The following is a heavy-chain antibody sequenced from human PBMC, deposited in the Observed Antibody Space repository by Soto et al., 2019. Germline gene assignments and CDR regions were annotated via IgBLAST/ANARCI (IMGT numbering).Heavy chain of an antibody. J-gene: IGHJ4*02. V-gene: IGHV3-23*01. CDR2: ISGSGGST. D-gene: IGHD2-2*01. Sequence: PGGSLRLSCAASGFTFSSYAMSWVRQAPGKGLEWVSAISGSGGSTYYADSVKGRFTISRDNSKNTLYLQMNSLRAEDTAVYYCAKRKKYCISTSCYVPYYFDYWGQGTLVTVSS. CDR3: AKRKKYCISTSCYVPYYFDY. CDR1: GFTFSSYA.